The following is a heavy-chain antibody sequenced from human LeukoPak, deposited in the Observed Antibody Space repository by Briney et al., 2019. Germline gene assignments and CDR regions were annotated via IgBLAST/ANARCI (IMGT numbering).Heavy chain of an antibody. CDR3: AKEAQRYCSSTRCYAGAFDV. J-gene: IGHJ3*01. Sequence: GGSLRLSCAASGFTFISNNMNWVRQAPGKGLEWLSYISGTSGTIYYADSVKGRFTISRDNSKKTLYLQMNSLRPEDTAVYFCAKEAQRYCSSTRCYAGAFDVWGQGTKVTVSS. CDR1: GFTFISNN. D-gene: IGHD2-2*01. CDR2: ISGTSGTI. V-gene: IGHV3-48*01.